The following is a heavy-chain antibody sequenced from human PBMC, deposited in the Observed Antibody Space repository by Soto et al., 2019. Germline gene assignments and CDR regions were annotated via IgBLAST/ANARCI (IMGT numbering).Heavy chain of an antibody. Sequence: LGGSLRLSCAVSGFICSSYDMSWVRQAPGKGLEWVSTILVGGSTHYEDSVKGRFTISRDTSKNTVYLQMNSLTAGDTAVYYCAKATATGGGAFEICGQGTMVTVSS. V-gene: IGHV3-23*01. CDR3: AKATATGGGAFEI. CDR1: GFICSSYD. CDR2: ILVGGST. D-gene: IGHD2-8*02. J-gene: IGHJ3*02.